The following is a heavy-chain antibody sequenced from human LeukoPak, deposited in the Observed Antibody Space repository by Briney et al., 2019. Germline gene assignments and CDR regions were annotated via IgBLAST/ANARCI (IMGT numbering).Heavy chain of an antibody. Sequence: SETLSLTCTVSGGSIGSSYYYWGWIRHPPVKGLEWIGSIYSSGSTYYNPSLKSRVTISVDTSKNQFSLKLSSVTAADTAVYYCARERRYGHKRHFDYWGQGTLVTVPS. D-gene: IGHD4-17*01. CDR2: IYSSGST. CDR1: GGSIGSSYYY. J-gene: IGHJ4*02. V-gene: IGHV4-39*01. CDR3: ARERRYGHKRHFDY.